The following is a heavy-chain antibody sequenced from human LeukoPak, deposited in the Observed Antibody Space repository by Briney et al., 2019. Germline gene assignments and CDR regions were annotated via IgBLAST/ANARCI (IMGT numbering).Heavy chain of an antibody. CDR3: ARDTHDSSGYTAFDI. J-gene: IGHJ3*02. V-gene: IGHV1-8*03. CDR2: MDPNSGNT. CDR1: GYTFTSYD. D-gene: IGHD3-22*01. Sequence: ASVKVSYKASGYTFTSYDINWVRQATGQGLEWMGWMDPNSGNTGYAQKFQGRVTITRNTSISTAYMELSSLRSEDTAVYYCARDTHDSSGYTAFDIWGQGTMVTVSS.